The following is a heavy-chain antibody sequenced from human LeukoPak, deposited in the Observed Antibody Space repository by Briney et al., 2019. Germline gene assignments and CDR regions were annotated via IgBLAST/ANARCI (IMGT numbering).Heavy chain of an antibody. CDR2: IYTSGST. CDR3: ARRNWGMVSAFDI. Sequence: SETLSLTCTVSGGSISSGSYYWSWIRQPAGKGLEWIGRIYTSGSTNYNPSLKSRVTISVDTSKNQFSLKLSSVTAADTAVYYCARRNWGMVSAFDIWGQGTIVTVSS. V-gene: IGHV4-61*02. CDR1: GGSISSGSYY. D-gene: IGHD7-27*01. J-gene: IGHJ3*02.